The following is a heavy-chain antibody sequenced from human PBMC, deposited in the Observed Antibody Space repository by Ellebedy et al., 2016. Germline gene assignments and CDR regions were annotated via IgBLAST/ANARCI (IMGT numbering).Heavy chain of an antibody. Sequence: GESLKISXAASGFTFDDYGMSWVRQAPGKGLEWVSGINWNGGSTGYADSVKGRFTISRDNAKNSLYLQMNSLRAEDTAVYYCASTTMVRGVDYWGQGTLVTVSS. CDR1: GFTFDDYG. CDR3: ASTTMVRGVDY. V-gene: IGHV3-20*04. D-gene: IGHD3-10*01. J-gene: IGHJ4*02. CDR2: INWNGGST.